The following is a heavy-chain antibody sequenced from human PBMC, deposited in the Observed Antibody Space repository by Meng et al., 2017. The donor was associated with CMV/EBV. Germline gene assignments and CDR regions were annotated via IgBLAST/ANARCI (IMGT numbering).Heavy chain of an antibody. Sequence: YDITWVRQATGRGLEWMGWMNPSSGNAGYAQKFQGRVTMTRNTSISTAYMELSSLRSEDTAVYYCARGRSAGVVVPAAIRGYWYFDLWGRGTLVTVSS. CDR2: MNPSSGNA. CDR3: ARGRSAGVVVPAAIRGYWYFDL. D-gene: IGHD2-2*02. V-gene: IGHV1-8*01. J-gene: IGHJ2*01. CDR1: YD.